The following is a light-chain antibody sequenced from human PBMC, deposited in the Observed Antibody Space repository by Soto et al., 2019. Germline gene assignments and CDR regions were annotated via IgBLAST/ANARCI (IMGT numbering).Light chain of an antibody. V-gene: IGKV1-5*01. CDR2: DAS. J-gene: IGKJ4*01. CDR3: QQYNSYST. Sequence: DIQMTQSPSTLSASVGDRVTITCRASQSISGRLAWYQQKPGKAPKLLIFDASSLESGVPSRFSGSGSGTEFTLTITGLQPDDIGTYYCQQYNSYSTFGGGTKVETK. CDR1: QSISGR.